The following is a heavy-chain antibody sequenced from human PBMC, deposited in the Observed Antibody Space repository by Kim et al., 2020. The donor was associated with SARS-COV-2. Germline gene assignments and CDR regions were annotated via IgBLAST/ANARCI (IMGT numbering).Heavy chain of an antibody. J-gene: IGHJ6*02. CDR3: ARAGGWAYSGYDPPSWGMDV. D-gene: IGHD5-12*01. Sequence: RVTISVDTSKNQFSLKLSSVTAADTAVYYCARAGGWAYSGYDPPSWGMDVWGQGTTVTVSS. V-gene: IGHV4-59*01.